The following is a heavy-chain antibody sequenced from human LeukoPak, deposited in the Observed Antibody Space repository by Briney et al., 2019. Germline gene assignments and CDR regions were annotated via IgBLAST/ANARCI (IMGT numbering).Heavy chain of an antibody. D-gene: IGHD3-22*01. CDR1: GGSISRHF. J-gene: IGHJ3*02. CDR3: ARLLDNDSSGDSDTFDM. V-gene: IGHV4-59*11. CDR2: IHYSGRT. Sequence: PSETLSLTCSVSGGSISRHFWSWIRQPPGKGLEWVAFIHYSGRTKYNPSLQSRVTISIDTSENKFFLKLTSVTAADTAVYYCARLLDNDSSGDSDTFDMWGQGTADTVSS.